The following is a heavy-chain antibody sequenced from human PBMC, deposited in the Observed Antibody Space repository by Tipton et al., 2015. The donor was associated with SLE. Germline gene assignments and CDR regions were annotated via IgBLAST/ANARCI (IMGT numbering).Heavy chain of an antibody. J-gene: IGHJ3*01. CDR3: VRERKYVVRFRELVAPDL. CDR1: GGSFSDYY. CDR2: INHTGGT. Sequence: GSLRLSCAVYGGSFSDYYWSWIRQTPGEGLEWIGEINHTGGTNYNPSLESRVTMSVDTPKNQFSLKLSSVTAADTAMYYCVRERKYVVRFRELVAPDLWGQGTAITVSS. V-gene: IGHV4-34*01. D-gene: IGHD1-26*01.